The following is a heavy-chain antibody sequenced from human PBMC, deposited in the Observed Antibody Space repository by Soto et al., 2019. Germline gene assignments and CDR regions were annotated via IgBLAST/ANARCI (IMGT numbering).Heavy chain of an antibody. CDR1: GFTFSSYA. D-gene: IGHD6-19*01. Sequence: EVQLLESGGGMIQPGGSLRLSCAASGFTFSSYAMSWVRQAPGKGLEWVSAISSSGLSTYQADSVKGRFTISRDNSKEALYLQMDSLTAEETAVYYCARWLWGSGWHVTGDFWGQGTLVIVSS. V-gene: IGHV3-23*01. CDR3: ARWLWGSGWHVTGDF. CDR2: ISSSGLST. J-gene: IGHJ4*02.